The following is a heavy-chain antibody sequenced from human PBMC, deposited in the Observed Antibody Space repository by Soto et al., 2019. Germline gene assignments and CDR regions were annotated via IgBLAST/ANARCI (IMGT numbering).Heavy chain of an antibody. Sequence: QVQLVQSGAEVKNPGASVKVSSRASGYTLTSYSIGWARKAPGQGLEWMGWINAYNGNTNYAQNVQGTVTLTTDTSTSTAYMELRSMRSNDSAIYYCAMVDVYVTPSPQDVWGQGTTVSVSS. CDR2: INAYNGNT. CDR1: GYTLTSYS. V-gene: IGHV1-18*01. J-gene: IGHJ6*02. D-gene: IGHD3-16*01. CDR3: AMVDVYVTPSPQDV.